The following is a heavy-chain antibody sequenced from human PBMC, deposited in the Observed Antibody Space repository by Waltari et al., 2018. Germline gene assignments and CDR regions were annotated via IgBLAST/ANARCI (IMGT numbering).Heavy chain of an antibody. J-gene: IGHJ4*02. V-gene: IGHV4-38-2*02. D-gene: IGHD6-19*01. CDR2: IYHSGST. CDR1: GYSISSGYY. CDR3: AREGIAVAGGEAGGPFFDY. Sequence: QVQLQESGPGLVKPSETLSLTCAVSGYSISSGYYWGWIRQPPGKGLEWIGSIYHSGSTYYNPSLKIRVTISVDTSKNQFSLKLGSVTAADTAVYYCAREGIAVAGGEAGGPFFDYWGQGTLVTVSS.